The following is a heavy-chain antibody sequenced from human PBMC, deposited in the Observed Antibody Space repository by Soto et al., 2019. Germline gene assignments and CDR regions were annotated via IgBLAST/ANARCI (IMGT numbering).Heavy chain of an antibody. CDR2: IYYSGST. J-gene: IGHJ6*02. CDR3: ARDTRYSSSWYEIRGGMDV. Sequence: QVQLQESGPGLVKPSQTLSLTCTVSGGSISSGGYYWSWIRQHPGKGLEWIGYIYYSGSTYYNPSLKSRVTISVDTSKNQFSLKLSSVTAADTAVYYCARDTRYSSSWYEIRGGMDVWGQGTTVTVSS. D-gene: IGHD6-13*01. CDR1: GGSISSGGYY. V-gene: IGHV4-31*03.